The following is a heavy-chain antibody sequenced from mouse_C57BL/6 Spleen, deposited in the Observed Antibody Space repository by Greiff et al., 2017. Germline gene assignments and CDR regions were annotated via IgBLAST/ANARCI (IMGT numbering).Heavy chain of an antibody. J-gene: IGHJ2*01. CDR3: TRWGY. CDR2: IDPETGGT. V-gene: IGHV1-15*01. CDR1: GYTFTDYE. Sequence: VQWVESGAELVRPGASVTLSCKASGYTFTDYEMHWVKQTPVHGLEWIGAIDPETGGTAYNQKFKGKAILTADKSSSTAYMELRSLTSEDSAVYYCTRWGYWGQGTTLTVSS.